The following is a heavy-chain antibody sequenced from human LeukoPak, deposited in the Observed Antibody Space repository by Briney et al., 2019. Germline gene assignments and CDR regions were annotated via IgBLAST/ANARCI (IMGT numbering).Heavy chain of an antibody. D-gene: IGHD6-19*01. Sequence: ASVKVSCKASGYTFTGYYIHWVRQAPGQGREWMGWINPNSGGTNYAQKFQGRVTMPRDTSSSTASMGLRRLRSDDTAVYYCARGLTVAGSLAFDPWGQGTLVTVSS. CDR2: INPNSGGT. J-gene: IGHJ5*02. CDR1: GYTFTGYY. V-gene: IGHV1-2*02. CDR3: ARGLTVAGSLAFDP.